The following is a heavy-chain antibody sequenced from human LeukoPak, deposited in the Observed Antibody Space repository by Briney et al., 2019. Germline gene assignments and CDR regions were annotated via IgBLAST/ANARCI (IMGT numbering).Heavy chain of an antibody. V-gene: IGHV3-21*01. CDR2: ISSSSSYI. J-gene: IGHJ4*02. D-gene: IGHD3-3*01. CDR1: GFTFSSYW. Sequence: GSLRLSCAASGFTFSSYWMHWVRQAPGKGLEWVSSISSSSSYIYYADSVKGRFTISRDNAKNSLYLQMNSLRAEDTAVYYCARAPGYYSNSHRLPPHYDYWGQGTLVTVSS. CDR3: ARAPGYYSNSHRLPPHYDY.